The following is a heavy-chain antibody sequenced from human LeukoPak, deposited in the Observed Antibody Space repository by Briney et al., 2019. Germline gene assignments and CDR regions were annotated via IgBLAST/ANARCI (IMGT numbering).Heavy chain of an antibody. CDR1: GFTFSSYG. J-gene: IGHJ4*02. V-gene: IGHV3-30*18. Sequence: GRSLRLSCAASGFTFSSYGMHWVRQAPGKGLEWVAVISYDGSNKYYADSVKGRFTISRDNSKNTLFLLMNGLRAEDTAVYYCAKVSSDFWGSYTFDHWGQGTPVTVSS. CDR2: ISYDGSNK. D-gene: IGHD3-3*01. CDR3: AKVSSDFWGSYTFDH.